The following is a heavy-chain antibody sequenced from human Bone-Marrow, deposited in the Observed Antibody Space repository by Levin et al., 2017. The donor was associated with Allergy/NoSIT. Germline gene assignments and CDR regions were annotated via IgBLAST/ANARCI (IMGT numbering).Heavy chain of an antibody. J-gene: IGHJ6*02. CDR1: GYSFTNYY. Sequence: ASVKVSCKASGYSFTNYYINWVRQEPGHGLEWMGITNPRGGATRHAQKFEGRLTLTRDTSTSTVYMELSSLNFEDTAIYYCAKDGKRSPLTNTILSRGRDGMHVWGQGTTVIVSS. CDR3: AKDGKRSPLTNTILSRGRDGMHV. CDR2: TNPRGGAT. D-gene: IGHD3-3*01. V-gene: IGHV1-46*01.